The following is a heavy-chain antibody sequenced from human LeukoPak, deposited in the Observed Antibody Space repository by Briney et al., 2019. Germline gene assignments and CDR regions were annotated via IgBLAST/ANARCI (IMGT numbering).Heavy chain of an antibody. CDR1: GYTFTDFY. D-gene: IGHD2-2*01. J-gene: IGHJ4*02. Sequence: ASVKVSCKTSGYTFTDFYIHWVRQAPGQGLEWMGWVNPNNGATKFAQKFQGRVTVTRDTSISTAYMDVTRLMADDTAVYFCAGQQFSNTCFDNWGQGTLVTVSS. CDR3: AGQQFSNTCFDN. V-gene: IGHV1-2*02. CDR2: VNPNNGAT.